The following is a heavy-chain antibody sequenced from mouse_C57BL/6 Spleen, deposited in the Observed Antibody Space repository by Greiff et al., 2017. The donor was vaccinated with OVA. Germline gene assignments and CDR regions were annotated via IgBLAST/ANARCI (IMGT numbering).Heavy chain of an antibody. J-gene: IGHJ2*01. CDR3: AREGYFDD. CDR1: GYTFTSYW. CDR2: IDPSDSET. V-gene: IGHV1-52*01. Sequence: QVHVKQPGAELVRPGSSVKLSCKASGYTFTSYWMRWVKQRPIQGLEWIGNIDPSDSETHYNQKFKDKATLTVDKSSSTAYMQLSSLTSEDSAVYYCAREGYFDDWGQGTTLTVSS.